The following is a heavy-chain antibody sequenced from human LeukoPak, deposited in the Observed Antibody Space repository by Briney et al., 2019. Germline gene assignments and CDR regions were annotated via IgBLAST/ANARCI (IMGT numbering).Heavy chain of an antibody. Sequence: GGSLRLSCAASGFTFSSYGMHWVRQAPGKGLEWVALISYDGGNENYADSVKGRFTISRDNSKNTLYLHMNSLRPEDTAVYYCARDPPFSSGWSQNHFDHWGQGTLVTVSS. CDR2: ISYDGGNE. CDR1: GFTFSSYG. V-gene: IGHV3-30*19. CDR3: ARDPPFSSGWSQNHFDH. J-gene: IGHJ4*02. D-gene: IGHD6-19*01.